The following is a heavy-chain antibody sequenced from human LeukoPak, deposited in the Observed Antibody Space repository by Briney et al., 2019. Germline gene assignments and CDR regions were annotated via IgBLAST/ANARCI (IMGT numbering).Heavy chain of an antibody. CDR2: SSGSRGST. CDR3: AKPLGYCSSSSCFQYYYYGMDV. D-gene: IGHD2-2*01. J-gene: IGHJ6*04. Sequence: GGSLRLSCAASGFTFSSYAMSWVRQAPGKGLEWVSASSGSRGSTYYADSVKGRFTISRDNYMNTLYLQMNSLRAEDTAVYYCAKPLGYCSSSSCFQYYYYGMDVWGKGTTVTVSS. V-gene: IGHV3-23*01. CDR1: GFTFSSYA.